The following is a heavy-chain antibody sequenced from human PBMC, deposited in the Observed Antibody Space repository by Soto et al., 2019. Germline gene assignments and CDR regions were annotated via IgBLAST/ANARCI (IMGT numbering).Heavy chain of an antibody. CDR3: ARDRAAAGTRYYYYGMDV. V-gene: IGHV4-61*01. J-gene: IGHJ6*02. Sequence: QVQLQESGPGLVKPSETLSLTCTVSGGSVSSGSYYWSWIRQPPGKGLEWIGYIYYSGSTNYNPSLKSRVTISVDTSKNQFSLKLSSVTAGDTAVYYCARDRAAAGTRYYYYGMDVWGQGTTVTVSS. CDR2: IYYSGST. D-gene: IGHD6-13*01. CDR1: GGSVSSGSYY.